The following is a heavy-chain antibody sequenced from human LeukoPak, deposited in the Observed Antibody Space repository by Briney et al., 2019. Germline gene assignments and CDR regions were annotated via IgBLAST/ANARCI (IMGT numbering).Heavy chain of an antibody. V-gene: IGHV3-30*02. Sequence: GGSLRLSCAASGFTFSSYGMHWVRQAPGKGLEWVAFIRYDGSNKYYADSVKGRFTISRDNSKNTLYLQMNSLRAEDTAVYYCAKRDILTGYYLPDYWGQGTLVTVSS. CDR1: GFTFSSYG. J-gene: IGHJ4*02. D-gene: IGHD3-9*01. CDR2: IRYDGSNK. CDR3: AKRDILTGYYLPDY.